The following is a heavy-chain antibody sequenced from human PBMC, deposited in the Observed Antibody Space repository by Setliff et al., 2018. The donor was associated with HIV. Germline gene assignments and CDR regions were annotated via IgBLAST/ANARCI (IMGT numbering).Heavy chain of an antibody. CDR1: GFTFDSYS. Sequence: GGSLRLSCATSGFTFDSYSIIWVRQAPGKGLEWLASISHSSSKIFYADSVRGRFYISRDNAENSLFLEMTSLRVDDTAVYSCASRGVLTPSDAFDIWGRGTMVTVSS. CDR2: ISHSSSKI. V-gene: IGHV3-21*06. CDR3: ASRGVLTPSDAFDI. D-gene: IGHD2-21*02. J-gene: IGHJ3*02.